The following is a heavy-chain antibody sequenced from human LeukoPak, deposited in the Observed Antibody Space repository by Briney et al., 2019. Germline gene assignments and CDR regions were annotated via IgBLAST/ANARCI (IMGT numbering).Heavy chain of an antibody. CDR1: GASFSGSY. CDR3: AREACSSGTCDAFDI. D-gene: IGHD2-15*01. Sequence: SETLSLTCAVYGASFSGSYWSRIRQPPGKGLEWIGEINHSVTTNYNPSLKSRVTISVDTSKNQFSLKLSSVTAADTAVYYCAREACSSGTCDAFDIWGQGTMVTVSS. V-gene: IGHV4-34*01. J-gene: IGHJ3*02. CDR2: INHSVTT.